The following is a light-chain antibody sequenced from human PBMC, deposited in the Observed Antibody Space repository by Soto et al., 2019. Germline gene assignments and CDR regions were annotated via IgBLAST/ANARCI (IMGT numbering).Light chain of an antibody. CDR3: SSYPTSDTLV. J-gene: IGLJ2*01. CDR2: DVS. V-gene: IGLV2-14*03. CDR1: SSDVGVYNY. Sequence: QSALTQPASVSGSPGQSINISCTGTSSDVGVYNYVSWFQQQPLKAPQLMIYDVSNRPLGVSNRFSGSKSSNTASLTIYWVQAEDEADYFCSSYPTSDTLVFGGGTKLTFL.